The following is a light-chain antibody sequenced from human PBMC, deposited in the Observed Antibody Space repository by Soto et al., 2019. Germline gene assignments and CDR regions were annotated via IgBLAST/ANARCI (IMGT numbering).Light chain of an antibody. V-gene: IGKV3-20*01. CDR3: QQYGSSPPYT. J-gene: IGKJ2*01. CDR2: GSS. CDR1: QSVGNNY. Sequence: EVVLTQSPGTLSLSPGERATLSCRASQSVGNNYFAWYQQKPGQAPRLIIFGSSDRDTCIPDRFSGSGSGKGSTLTISRRGPEDFSLYCCQQYGSSPPYTFGQGTKREIK.